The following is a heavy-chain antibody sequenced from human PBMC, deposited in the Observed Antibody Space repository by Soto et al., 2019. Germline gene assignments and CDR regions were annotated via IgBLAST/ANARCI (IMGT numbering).Heavy chain of an antibody. CDR1: GFTFSSYG. CDR3: AKDKDGYNYRFDY. V-gene: IGHV3-30*18. Sequence: GGSLRLSCAASGFTFSSYGMHWVRQAPGKGLEWVAVISYDGSNKYYADSVKGRFTISRDNSKNTLYLQMNSLRAEDTAVYYYAKDKDGYNYRFDYWGQGTLVTVSS. CDR2: ISYDGSNK. D-gene: IGHD5-12*01. J-gene: IGHJ4*02.